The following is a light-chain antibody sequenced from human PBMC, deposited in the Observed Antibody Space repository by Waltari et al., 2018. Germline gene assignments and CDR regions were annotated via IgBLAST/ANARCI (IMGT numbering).Light chain of an antibody. V-gene: IGKV3-20*01. CDR3: QQFGGSMRV. J-gene: IGKJ3*01. Sequence: ELVLTQSPVTLSFSPGERATLSCRASQSVSSSYLAWYHQKPGHAPRLLIFGASTRASGIPDRFSGSGSGTEVILTISRVEPEDFGIYFCQQFGGSMRVFGPGTRVDIK. CDR2: GAS. CDR1: QSVSSSY.